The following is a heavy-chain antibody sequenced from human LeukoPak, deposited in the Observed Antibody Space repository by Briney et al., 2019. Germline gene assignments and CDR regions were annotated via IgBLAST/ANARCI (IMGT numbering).Heavy chain of an antibody. CDR2: IYYSGST. V-gene: IGHV4-59*08. CDR3: ARYGSGSTWFDP. CDR1: GGSISGYY. Sequence: SETLSLTCTVSGGSISGYYWSWIRQPPGKGLEWIGYIYYSGSTNYNPSLKSRVTISVDTSKNHFSLRLSSVTAADTAVYYCARYGSGSTWFDPWGQGTLVTVSS. D-gene: IGHD3-10*01. J-gene: IGHJ5*02.